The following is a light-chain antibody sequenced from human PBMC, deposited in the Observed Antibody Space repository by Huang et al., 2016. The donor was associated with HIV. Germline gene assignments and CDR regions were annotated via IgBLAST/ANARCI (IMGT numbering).Light chain of an antibody. J-gene: IGKJ1*01. CDR1: QDITHS. Sequence: DLQMTQSPSSLSASVGDRVTITCQASQDITHSLNWYQQRPGKAPRLLIFDGSNLKTVVPTRFRGRGSGTDFSFTIDSLGPEDVATYYCQQYGNLPPSFGQGTKVEIK. V-gene: IGKV1-33*01. CDR3: QQYGNLPPS. CDR2: DGS.